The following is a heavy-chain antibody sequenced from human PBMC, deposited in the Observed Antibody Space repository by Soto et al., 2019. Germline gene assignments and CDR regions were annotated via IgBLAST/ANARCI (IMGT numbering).Heavy chain of an antibody. CDR3: ARSVAVPGAHIDY. CDR1: GGSVTNSSYY. V-gene: IGHV4-39*01. Sequence: SDTLSLTCTVSGGSVTNSSYYWGWIRQSPGKGLEWIGSVYYRGRSYSKSSVKSRVTISVDTSKNQFSLNLNSVTASDTAVYFCARSVAVPGAHIDYWGQGTQVTVSS. J-gene: IGHJ4*02. D-gene: IGHD6-19*01. CDR2: VYYRGRS.